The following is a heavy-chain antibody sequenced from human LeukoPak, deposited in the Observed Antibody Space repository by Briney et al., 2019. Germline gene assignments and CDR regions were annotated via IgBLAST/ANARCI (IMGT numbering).Heavy chain of an antibody. Sequence: SETLSLTCAVYGESFSAYFWNWIRQAPGKPLEYIGEINHRGSSHYNPSLKTRVTLSVDTSKNQFSLKLTSVTAADTAVYFCARGSSFDGYCSAGACDAGYYDSWGQGTSVTVSS. V-gene: IGHV4-34*01. J-gene: IGHJ4*02. D-gene: IGHD2-15*01. CDR1: GESFSAYF. CDR2: INHRGSS. CDR3: ARGSSFDGYCSAGACDAGYYDS.